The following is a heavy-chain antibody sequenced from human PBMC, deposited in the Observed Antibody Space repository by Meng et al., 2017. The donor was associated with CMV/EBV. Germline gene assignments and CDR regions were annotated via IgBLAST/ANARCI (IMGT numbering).Heavy chain of an antibody. Sequence: QVQLVQSGAEVKEPGASVKVSRKASGYTFGSYGISWVRQAPGQGLEWMGWISGYNGQTKYAQKFQGRVTMTTDTPTSTAYMELRSLRSDDTAVYYCARAPIFSGGDCSHWGQGTLVTVSS. CDR3: ARAPIFSGGDCSH. V-gene: IGHV1-18*01. CDR1: GYTFGSYG. J-gene: IGHJ4*02. D-gene: IGHD2-21*02. CDR2: ISGYNGQT.